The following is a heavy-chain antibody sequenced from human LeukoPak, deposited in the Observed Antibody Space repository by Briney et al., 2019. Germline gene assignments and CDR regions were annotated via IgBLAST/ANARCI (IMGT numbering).Heavy chain of an antibody. V-gene: IGHV1-2*02. CDR3: ARAAGGDFWSGLNDLDY. CDR1: GYTFTGYY. D-gene: IGHD3-3*01. Sequence: ASVKVSCKASGYTFTGYYMHWVRQAPGQGLEWMGWINRNSGGTNYAQKFQGRVTMTRDTSISTAYMELSRLRSDDTAVYYCARAAGGDFWSGLNDLDYWGQGTLVTVSS. CDR2: INRNSGGT. J-gene: IGHJ4*02.